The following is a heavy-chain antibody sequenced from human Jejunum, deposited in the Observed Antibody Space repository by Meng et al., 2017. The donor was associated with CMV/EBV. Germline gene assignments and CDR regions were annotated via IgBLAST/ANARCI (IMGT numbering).Heavy chain of an antibody. V-gene: IGHV1-18*01. CDR3: VRDFWSDFYAY. CDR2: SSTSNGNT. CDR1: GYTFTTYG. D-gene: IGHD3-3*01. Sequence: QVQLVQSGAEVQKPGASVKVSCKTSGYTFTTYGISWVRQAPGQGLEWVGWSSTSNGNTHYAQKVQDRVTMTTDTSTSTAYMELRSLTSDDTAVYYCVRDFWSDFYAYWGQGTLVTVSS. J-gene: IGHJ4*02.